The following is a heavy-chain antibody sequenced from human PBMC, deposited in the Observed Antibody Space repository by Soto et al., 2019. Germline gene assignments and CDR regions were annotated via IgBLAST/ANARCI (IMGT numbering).Heavy chain of an antibody. CDR2: IIPVSGAA. D-gene: IGHD2-2*01. V-gene: IGHV1-69*01. CDR3: ATALGCRSTSCTLDY. CDR1: GGTFGSYA. Sequence: QVQLVQSGAEVKKPGSSVKVSCKASGGTFGSYAFSWVRQAPGQGLEWMGGIIPVSGAAHYAQKFQGRVTITADESTRTAYMALSSLSSQATAVYYCATALGCRSTSCTLDYWGQGTRVIVSS. J-gene: IGHJ4*02.